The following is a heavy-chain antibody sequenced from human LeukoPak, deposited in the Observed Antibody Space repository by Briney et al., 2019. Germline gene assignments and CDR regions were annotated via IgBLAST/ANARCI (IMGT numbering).Heavy chain of an antibody. CDR1: GGSISSSSYY. J-gene: IGHJ4*02. CDR3: ASRLCSGGSCYEDY. V-gene: IGHV4-39*01. Sequence: SETLSLTCTVSGGSISSSSYYWGWIRQPPGKGLEWIGRIYYSGSTYYNPSLKSRVTISVDTSKNQFSLKLSSVTAADTAVYYCASRLCSGGSCYEDYWGQGTLVTVSS. D-gene: IGHD2-15*01. CDR2: IYYSGST.